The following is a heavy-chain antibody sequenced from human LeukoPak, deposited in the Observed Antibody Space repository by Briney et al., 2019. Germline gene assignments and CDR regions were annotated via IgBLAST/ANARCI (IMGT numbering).Heavy chain of an antibody. Sequence: AGGSLRLSCAASGFTFSSYWMHWVRQAPGKGLVWVSRINSDGSSTSYADSVKGRFTISRDNAKNTLYLQMNSLRAEDTAVYYCARDHRGSGSRYYYHYMDVWGKGTTVTISS. CDR2: INSDGSST. CDR3: ARDHRGSGSRYYYHYMDV. CDR1: GFTFSSYW. D-gene: IGHD3-10*01. J-gene: IGHJ6*03. V-gene: IGHV3-74*01.